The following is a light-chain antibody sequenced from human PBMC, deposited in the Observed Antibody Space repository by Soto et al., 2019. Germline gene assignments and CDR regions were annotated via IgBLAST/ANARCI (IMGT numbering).Light chain of an antibody. V-gene: IGLV2-14*01. CDR3: SSYTSSGTLV. CDR2: EVT. CDR1: SSDVGGYNY. Sequence: QSALTQPASVSGSPGQSITISCTGTSSDVGGYNYVSWYQQHPDKAPKLMIYEVTNRPSGVSDHFSGSKSCNTASLTISGLKAEDEADYYCSSYTSSGTLVFGGGTKLTVL. J-gene: IGLJ2*01.